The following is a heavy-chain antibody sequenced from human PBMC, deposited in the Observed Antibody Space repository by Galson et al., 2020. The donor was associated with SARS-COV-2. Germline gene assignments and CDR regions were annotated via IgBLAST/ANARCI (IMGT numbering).Heavy chain of an antibody. J-gene: IGHJ4*02. CDR3: ARESRWDLYLDC. CDR1: GGSINTGDYY. CDR2: IYISGSTSGRT. V-gene: IGHV4-61*02. Sequence: SETLSLTCTVSGGSINTGDYYWSWIRQPAGKGLEWIGRIYISGSTSGRTNYNPSLKTRVTISEDTSRNQISLKLTSVTATDTAMYYCARESRWDLYLDCWGQGSLVTVSS. D-gene: IGHD1-26*01.